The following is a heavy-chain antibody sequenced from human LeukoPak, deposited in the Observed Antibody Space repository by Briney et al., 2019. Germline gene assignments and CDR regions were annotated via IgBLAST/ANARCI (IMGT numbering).Heavy chain of an antibody. Sequence: GGSLRLSCAASGFTFSSYWMSWVRQAPGKGLEWVANIKQDGSEKYYVDSVKGRFTISRDNSKNTLYLQMNSLRAEDTAVYYCAKDSGSARRSFRYWGQGTLVTVSS. D-gene: IGHD6-6*01. CDR2: IKQDGSEK. CDR3: AKDSGSARRSFRY. CDR1: GFTFSSYW. J-gene: IGHJ4*02. V-gene: IGHV3-7*03.